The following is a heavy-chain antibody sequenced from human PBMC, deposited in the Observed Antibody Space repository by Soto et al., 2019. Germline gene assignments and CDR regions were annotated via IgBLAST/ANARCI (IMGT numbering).Heavy chain of an antibody. D-gene: IGHD3-9*01. CDR2: IYYSGST. Sequence: PSETLSLTCTVSGGSIGSYYWSWIRQPPGKGLEWIGYIYYSGSTNYNPSLKSRVTISVDTSKNQFSLKLSSVTAADTAVYYCARGYYFDWAPSWAFDIWGQGTMVTVSS. CDR1: GGSIGSYY. V-gene: IGHV4-59*01. CDR3: ARGYYFDWAPSWAFDI. J-gene: IGHJ3*02.